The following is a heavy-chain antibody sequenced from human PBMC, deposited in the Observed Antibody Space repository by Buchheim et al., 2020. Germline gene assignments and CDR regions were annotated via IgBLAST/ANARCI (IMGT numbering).Heavy chain of an antibody. CDR3: TKDAQWYPKGSFDY. CDR2: ISDSGGFT. Sequence: EVQVLESGGGLVQPGGSLRLSCAASGFTFSAYAMSWVRQAPGKGLECISTISDSGGFTWYADSVKGRFTISRENSMNMLVLEMNGLRVEDTAVYYCTKDAQWYPKGSFDYWGQGTL. J-gene: IGHJ4*02. D-gene: IGHD6-19*01. V-gene: IGHV3-23*01. CDR1: GFTFSAYA.